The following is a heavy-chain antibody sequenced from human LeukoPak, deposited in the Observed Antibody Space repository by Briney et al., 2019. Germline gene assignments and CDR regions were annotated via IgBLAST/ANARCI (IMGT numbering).Heavy chain of an antibody. Sequence: SVKVSCKASGGTFSSYAISWVRQAPGQGLEWMGRIIPILGIANYAQKFQGRVTITADKSTSTAYMELSSLRSEDTAVYYCARSLMVRGVIPIRWGQGTLVTVSS. V-gene: IGHV1-69*04. CDR1: GGTFSSYA. J-gene: IGHJ4*02. D-gene: IGHD3-10*01. CDR2: IIPILGIA. CDR3: ARSLMVRGVIPIR.